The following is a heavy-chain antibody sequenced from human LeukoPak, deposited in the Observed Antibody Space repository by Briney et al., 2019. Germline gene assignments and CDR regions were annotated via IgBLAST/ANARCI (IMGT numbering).Heavy chain of an antibody. J-gene: IGHJ6*03. V-gene: IGHV3-30*02. CDR1: GFTFISYG. CDR2: IRYDGSNK. Sequence: GGSLRLSCAASGFTFISYGMHWVRQAPGKGLEWVTFIRYDGSNKYYADSVKGRFIISRDNSKNTLYLQMNSLRAEDTAVYYCARDSSGSYREDDYYYYMDVWGKGTTVTVSS. CDR3: ARDSSGSYREDDYYYYMDV. D-gene: IGHD1-26*01.